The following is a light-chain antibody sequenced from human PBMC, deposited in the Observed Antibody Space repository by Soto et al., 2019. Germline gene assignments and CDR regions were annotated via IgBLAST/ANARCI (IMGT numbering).Light chain of an antibody. Sequence: DIQMTQSPPALSASVGDRVTITCRASQNIDTYLNWYHQKPGKAPELLIHDASSLQSGVPSRFSGSGSWTDFTRTISSLQPEDFAVYYCQQSYSSPPKFGQGTKVEIK. CDR3: QQSYSSPPK. CDR1: QNIDTY. J-gene: IGKJ1*01. V-gene: IGKV1-39*01. CDR2: DAS.